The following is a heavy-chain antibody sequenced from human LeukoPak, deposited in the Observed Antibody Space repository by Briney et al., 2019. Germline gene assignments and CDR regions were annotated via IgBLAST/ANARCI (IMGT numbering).Heavy chain of an antibody. Sequence: GASVKASCKASGYTFTSYGISWVRQAPGQGLQWLGWISTSNDNTNYAQKFRDRVTMSTDTSTGTAYLDIRSLTSDDTAVYYCTRDHSNWNYAPDFWGQGTLVIVSS. J-gene: IGHJ4*02. D-gene: IGHD1-7*01. CDR3: TRDHSNWNYAPDF. V-gene: IGHV1-18*01. CDR2: ISTSNDNT. CDR1: GYTFTSYG.